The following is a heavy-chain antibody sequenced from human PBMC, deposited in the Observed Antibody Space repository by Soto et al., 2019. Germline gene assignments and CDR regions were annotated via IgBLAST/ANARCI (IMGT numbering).Heavy chain of an antibody. D-gene: IGHD5-12*01. CDR2: ISAYNGNT. CDR1: GYTFTSYC. CDR3: ARDPFSGYDLSSYYFDY. Sequence: ASVKVSCKASGYTFTSYCISWVRQAPGQGLEWMGWISAYNGNTNYAQKLQGRVTMTTDTSTSTAYMELRSLRSDDTAVYYCARDPFSGYDLSSYYFDYWGQGTLVTVSS. V-gene: IGHV1-18*01. J-gene: IGHJ4*02.